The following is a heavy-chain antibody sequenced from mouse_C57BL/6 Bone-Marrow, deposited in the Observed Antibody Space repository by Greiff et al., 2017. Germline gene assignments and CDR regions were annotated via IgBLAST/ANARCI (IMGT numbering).Heavy chain of an antibody. J-gene: IGHJ3*01. CDR2: IYPRSGNT. CDR3: ARWEGDYDWFAY. D-gene: IGHD2-4*01. V-gene: IGHV1-81*01. Sequence: QVQLQQSGAELARPGASVKLSCKASGYTFTSYGISWVKQRTGQGLEWIGEIYPRSGNTYYNEKFKGKATLTADKSSSTAYMELRSLTSEDSAVYFCARWEGDYDWFAYWGQGTLVTVSA. CDR1: GYTFTSYG.